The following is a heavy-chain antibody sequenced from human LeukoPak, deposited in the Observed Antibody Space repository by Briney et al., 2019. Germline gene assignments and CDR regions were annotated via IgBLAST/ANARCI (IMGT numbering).Heavy chain of an antibody. CDR1: GFTFSSYS. J-gene: IGHJ3*02. D-gene: IGHD6-19*01. CDR2: ISGSSSYI. CDR3: ARTRLGEWLVGNAFDI. V-gene: IGHV3-21*01. Sequence: GGSLRLSRAASGFTFSSYSMNWVRQAPGKGLEWVSSISGSSSYIYYADSVKGRFTISRDNAKNSLYLQMNSLRAEDTAVYYCARTRLGEWLVGNAFDIWGQGTMVTVSS.